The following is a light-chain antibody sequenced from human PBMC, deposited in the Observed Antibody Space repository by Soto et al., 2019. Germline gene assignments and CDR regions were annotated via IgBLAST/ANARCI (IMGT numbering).Light chain of an antibody. CDR2: RNN. Sequence: QSVLTQPPSASGTPGQRVTISCSGSSSNIGSNYVYWYQQLPGTAPKLLIYRNNQRPSGVPDRFSGSKSGTSASLAISGLRSEDEADYYCAAWDDSLSGYVFGTGP. V-gene: IGLV1-47*01. CDR3: AAWDDSLSGYV. CDR1: SSNIGSNY. J-gene: IGLJ1*01.